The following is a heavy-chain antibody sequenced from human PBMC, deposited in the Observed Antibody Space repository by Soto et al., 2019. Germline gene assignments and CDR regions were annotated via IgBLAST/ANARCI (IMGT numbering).Heavy chain of an antibody. V-gene: IGHV4-31*03. J-gene: IGHJ6*03. CDR2: IYYSGST. D-gene: IGHD3-10*01. Sequence: QVQLQESGPGLVKPSQTLSLTCTVSGGSISSGGYYWSWIRQHPGKGLEWIGYIYYSGSTYYNPYLKSRVTISVDTSKNQFSLKLSSVPAADTAVYYCARGRVTMVRGLKYYYYYYMDVWGKGTTVTVSS. CDR3: ARGRVTMVRGLKYYYYYYMDV. CDR1: GGSISSGGYY.